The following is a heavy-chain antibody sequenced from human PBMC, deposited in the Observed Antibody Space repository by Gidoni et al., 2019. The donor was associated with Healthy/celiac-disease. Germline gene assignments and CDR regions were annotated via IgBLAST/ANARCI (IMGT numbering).Heavy chain of an antibody. V-gene: IGHV2-5*02. Sequence: QITLKASGPPLEKPTQTLTLPCTFSGFSLSTSGVGVGWIRQPPGKALEWLALIYWDDDKRYSPTLKSRLTITKDTSKNQVVLTMTNMDPVDTATYYCAHGTIVATIYTYFDYWGQGTLVTVSS. CDR3: AHGTIVATIYTYFDY. D-gene: IGHD5-12*01. CDR1: GFSLSTSGVG. J-gene: IGHJ4*02. CDR2: IYWDDDK.